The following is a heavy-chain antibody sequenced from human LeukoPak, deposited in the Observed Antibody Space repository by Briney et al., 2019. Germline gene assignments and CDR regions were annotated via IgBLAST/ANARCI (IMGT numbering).Heavy chain of an antibody. D-gene: IGHD6-6*01. CDR3: ASAGGDSRSPLPFYY. J-gene: IGHJ4*02. V-gene: IGHV3-7*03. CDR2: IKQDGSEK. Sequence: GGSLRLSCAASGFTFGSYWMSWVRQAPGKGLEWVANIKQDGSEKYYVDSVKGRFTTSRDNAENSLSLQMNSLRAEDTAVYYCASAGGDSRSPLPFYYWGQGTLVTVSS. CDR1: GFTFGSYW.